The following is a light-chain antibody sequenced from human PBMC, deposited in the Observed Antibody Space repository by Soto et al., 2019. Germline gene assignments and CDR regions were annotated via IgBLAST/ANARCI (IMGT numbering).Light chain of an antibody. CDR1: QSISSW. J-gene: IGKJ2*01. CDR2: KAS. CDR3: QQYHSYSYT. V-gene: IGKV1-5*03. Sequence: DIQMTQSPSTLSASVGDRVTITCRASQSISSWLAWYQQKPGKAPKLLIYKASSLESGVPSRFSGSGSGTEFTLTFSSLQPDDFATYYCQQYHSYSYTFGQGTKLEIK.